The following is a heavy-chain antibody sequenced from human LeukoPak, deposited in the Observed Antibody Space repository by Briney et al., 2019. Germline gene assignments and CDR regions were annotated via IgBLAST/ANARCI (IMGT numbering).Heavy chain of an antibody. Sequence: PGGSLRLSCAASGFTFSSYWMTWVRQAPGQGLDWVANIKQDGSEKSYVDSAKGRFTISRDNAKNSLYLQMNSLRAEDTAVYYCARDHSPMVGVIAYDAFDIWGQGTMVTVSS. CDR3: ARDHSPMVGVIAYDAFDI. J-gene: IGHJ3*02. V-gene: IGHV3-7*01. CDR2: IKQDGSEK. CDR1: GFTFSSYW. D-gene: IGHD3-22*01.